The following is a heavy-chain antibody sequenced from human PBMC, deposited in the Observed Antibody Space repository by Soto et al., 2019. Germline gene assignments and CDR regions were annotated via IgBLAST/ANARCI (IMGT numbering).Heavy chain of an antibody. J-gene: IGHJ4*02. Sequence: SVKVSCKVSGSRFSNYVISWVRQAPGHGLEWLGRIIPIFNSTKYAQSFQGRVTITADKSTSTASLELSSLRSDDTAVYYCTREGRGKKAGYNGLVSLGYWGQGTLVTVSS. CDR2: IIPIFNST. CDR3: TREGRGKKAGYNGLVSLGY. CDR1: GSRFSNYV. V-gene: IGHV1-69*06. D-gene: IGHD2-2*02.